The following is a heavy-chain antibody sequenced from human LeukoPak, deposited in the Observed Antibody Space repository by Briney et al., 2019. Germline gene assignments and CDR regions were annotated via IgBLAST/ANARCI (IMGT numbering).Heavy chain of an antibody. J-gene: IGHJ4*02. D-gene: IGHD5-18*01. Sequence: ASVLVFCKVSGYTPTELSMHWVRQAPGRGLEWMGGFVPEDGETIYAQKFQGRVTMIAGTSTERAFMVLSSLRSEDTTVYYFATVPQGDTAVYSFDYWGQRTLVTVSS. CDR2: FVPEDGET. CDR3: ATVPQGDTAVYSFDY. V-gene: IGHV1-24*01. CDR1: GYTPTELS.